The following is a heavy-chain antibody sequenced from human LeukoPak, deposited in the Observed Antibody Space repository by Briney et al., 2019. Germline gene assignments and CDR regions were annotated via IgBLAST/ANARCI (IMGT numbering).Heavy chain of an antibody. CDR2: IIPIFGTA. D-gene: IGHD3-9*01. CDR3: ARGPFYDILTGYYPVHYYYYYGMDV. V-gene: IGHV1-69*13. J-gene: IGHJ6*02. CDR1: GGTFSSYA. Sequence: ASVKVSCKDSGGTFSSYAISWVRQAPGQGLEWMGGIIPIFGTANYAQKFQGRVTITADESTSTAYMELSSLRSEDTAVYYCARGPFYDILTGYYPVHYYYYYGMDVWGQGTTVTVSS.